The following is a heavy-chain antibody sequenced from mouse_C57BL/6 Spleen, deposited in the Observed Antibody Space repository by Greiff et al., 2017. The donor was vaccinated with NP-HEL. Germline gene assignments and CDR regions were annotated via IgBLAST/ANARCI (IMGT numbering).Heavy chain of an antibody. CDR2: IRNKANGYTT. D-gene: IGHD4-1*01. Sequence: EVKVEESGGGLVQPGGSLSLSCAASGFTFTDYYMSWVRQPPGKALEWLGFIRNKANGYTTEYSASVKGRFTISRDNSQSILYLQMNALRAEDSATYYCARYRTGTGFGYWGQGTTLTVSS. V-gene: IGHV7-3*01. CDR3: ARYRTGTGFGY. CDR1: GFTFTDYY. J-gene: IGHJ2*01.